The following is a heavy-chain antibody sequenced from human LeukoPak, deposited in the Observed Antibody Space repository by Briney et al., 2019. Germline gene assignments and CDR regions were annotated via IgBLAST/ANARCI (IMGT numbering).Heavy chain of an antibody. CDR3: ARAGPLYRGGFLGL. V-gene: IGHV1-2*02. CDR2: MNPNSGGT. D-gene: IGHD1-26*01. Sequence: ASVKVSFKASGYTFTGYYMHWVRQAPGQGLEWMGWMNPNSGGTNHAQKFQGRVTMTRDTSISTGYMELCRLRSDDTAVYYCARAGPLYRGGFLGLWGQGTLVTVSS. CDR1: GYTFTGYY. J-gene: IGHJ4*02.